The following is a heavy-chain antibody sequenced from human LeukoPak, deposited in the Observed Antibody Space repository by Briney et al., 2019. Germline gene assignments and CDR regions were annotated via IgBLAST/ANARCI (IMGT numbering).Heavy chain of an antibody. CDR2: IYSGGST. J-gene: IGHJ5*02. CDR3: ARGGRYSYGPFDP. D-gene: IGHD5-18*01. CDR1: GFTVSSNY. Sequence: PGGSLRLSCAASGFTVSSNYMSWVRQAPGKGLEWVSVIYSGGSTYYADSVKGRFTISRDNSKNTLYLQMNSLRAEDTAVYYCARGGRYSYGPFDPWGQGTLVTVSS. V-gene: IGHV3-53*01.